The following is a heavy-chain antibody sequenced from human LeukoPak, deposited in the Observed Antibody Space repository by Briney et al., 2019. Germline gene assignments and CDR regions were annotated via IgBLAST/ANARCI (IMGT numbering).Heavy chain of an antibody. CDR2: ISYDGSNK. V-gene: IGHV3-30*18. Sequence: GGSLRLSCAASGFTFSSYGMHWVRQAPGKGLEWVAVISYDGSNKYYADSVKGRFTISRDNSKNTLYLQMNSLRAEDTAVYYCAKHGGDSTLVGYFQHWGQGTLVTVSS. CDR1: GFTFSSYG. D-gene: IGHD2-21*02. CDR3: AKHGGDSTLVGYFQH. J-gene: IGHJ1*01.